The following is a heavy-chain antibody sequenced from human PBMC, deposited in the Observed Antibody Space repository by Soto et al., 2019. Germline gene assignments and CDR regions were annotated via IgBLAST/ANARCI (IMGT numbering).Heavy chain of an antibody. CDR3: ARRRRGYSYGACFDY. V-gene: IGHV4-34*01. D-gene: IGHD5-18*01. Sequence: SETLSLTYAVYGGSFSGYYWSWIRQPPGKGLEWIGEINHSGSTNYNPSLKSRVTISVDTSKNQFSLKLSSVTAADTAVYYCARRRRGYSYGACFDYWGQGTLVTVSS. J-gene: IGHJ4*02. CDR1: GGSFSGYY. CDR2: INHSGST.